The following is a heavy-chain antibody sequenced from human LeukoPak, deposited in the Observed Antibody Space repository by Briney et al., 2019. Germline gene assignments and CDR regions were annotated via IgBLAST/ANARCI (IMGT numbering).Heavy chain of an antibody. CDR3: XKTKYSYGXSKGLXXDX. D-gene: IGHD5-18*01. CDR2: ISGSGGST. CDR1: GFTFSSYA. J-gene: IGHJ4*02. Sequence: PGGSLRLSCAASGFTFSSYAMSWVRQAPGKGLEWVSAISGSGGSTYYADSVKGRFTISRDNSKNTLYLQMNSLRAEDTAVYYCXKTKYSYGXSKGLXXDXWGQGXLVTVSS. V-gene: IGHV3-23*01.